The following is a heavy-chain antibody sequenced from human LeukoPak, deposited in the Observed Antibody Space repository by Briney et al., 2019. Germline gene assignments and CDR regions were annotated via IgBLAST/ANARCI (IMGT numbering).Heavy chain of an antibody. J-gene: IGHJ5*02. Sequence: SETLSLTCTVSGGSINSYYWSWIRQPAGKGLEWIGRIYTSGSTNYNPSLKSRVTMSVDTSKNQFSLKLSSVTAADTAVYYCARDLNVGVLGRVRGDSYWFDPWGQGTLVTVTS. D-gene: IGHD3-10*01. CDR2: IYTSGST. CDR1: GGSINSYY. V-gene: IGHV4-4*07. CDR3: ARDLNVGVLGRVRGDSYWFDP.